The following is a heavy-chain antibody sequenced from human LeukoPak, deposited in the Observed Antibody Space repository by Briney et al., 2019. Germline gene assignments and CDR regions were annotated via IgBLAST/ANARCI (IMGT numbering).Heavy chain of an antibody. V-gene: IGHV3-49*04. J-gene: IGHJ4*02. CDR2: IRSKAYGGTT. CDR1: GFTFGDYA. D-gene: IGHD2-2*01. CDR3: TRDLTVPAATYYFDY. Sequence: GGSLRLSCTASGFTFGDYAMSLVRQAPGKGLEWVGFIRSKAYGGTTEYAASVKGRFTISRDDSKSIAYLQMNSLKTEDTAVYYCTRDLTVPAATYYFDYWGQGTLVTVSS.